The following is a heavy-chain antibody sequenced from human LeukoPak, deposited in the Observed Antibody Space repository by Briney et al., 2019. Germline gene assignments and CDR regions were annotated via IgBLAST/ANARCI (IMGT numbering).Heavy chain of an antibody. D-gene: IGHD7-27*01. CDR1: GGSISSSNW. CDR2: IYHSGST. CDR3: ARLFLDFQTGENFDY. Sequence: SETLSLTCAVSGGSISSSNWWSWVRQPPGKGLEWIGEIYHSGSTNYNPSLKSRVTISVDKSKNQFSLKLSSVTAADTAVYYCARLFLDFQTGENFDYWGQGTLVTVSS. J-gene: IGHJ4*02. V-gene: IGHV4-4*02.